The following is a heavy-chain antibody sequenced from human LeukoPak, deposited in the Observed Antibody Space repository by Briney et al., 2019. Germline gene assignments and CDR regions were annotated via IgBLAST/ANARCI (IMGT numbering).Heavy chain of an antibody. V-gene: IGHV3-53*01. Sequence: GGSLRLSCAASGFTVSSNYMSWVRQAPGKGLEWVSVIYSGGSTYYADSVKGRFTISRDNSKNTLYLQMNSLRAEDTAVYYCARDERYCSGGSCQYFDYWGQGTLVTVFS. CDR2: IYSGGST. D-gene: IGHD2-15*01. CDR3: ARDERYCSGGSCQYFDY. CDR1: GFTVSSNY. J-gene: IGHJ4*02.